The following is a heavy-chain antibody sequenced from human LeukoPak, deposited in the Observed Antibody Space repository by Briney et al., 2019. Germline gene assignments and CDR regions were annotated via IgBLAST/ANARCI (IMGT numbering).Heavy chain of an antibody. V-gene: IGHV4-34*01. CDR2: INRSGGT. D-gene: IGHD2-15*01. J-gene: IGHJ5*02. CDR1: GGSFSGYY. CDR3: ARGRRVVAAIWSWFDP. Sequence: SETLSLTCAVYGGSFSGYYWSWIRQPPGKGLEWMGEINRSGGTNYNPSLKCRVTISVDTSKNQYSLKLSAVTAANTAVYCGARGRRVVAAIWSWFDPWGQGTLVTVSS.